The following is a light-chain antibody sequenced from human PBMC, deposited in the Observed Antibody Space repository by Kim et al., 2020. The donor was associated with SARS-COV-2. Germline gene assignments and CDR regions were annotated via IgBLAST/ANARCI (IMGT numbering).Light chain of an antibody. CDR1: RVVFDRSDNGNQ. Sequence: ATINCKSSRVVFDRSDNGNQLAWYQQKPGQPLKLLIYRASTRESGVPDRFSGSGSGTGFTLTISSLQAEDVAVYYCQQYYGSPLTFGGGTKVDIK. CDR3: QQYYGSPLT. CDR2: RAS. V-gene: IGKV4-1*01. J-gene: IGKJ4*01.